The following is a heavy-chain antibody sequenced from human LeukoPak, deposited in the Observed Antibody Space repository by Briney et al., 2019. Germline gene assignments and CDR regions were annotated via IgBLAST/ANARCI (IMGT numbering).Heavy chain of an antibody. D-gene: IGHD3-9*01. J-gene: IGHJ4*02. CDR3: APFQDILTGYYLLDY. CDR2: IGSSSSYI. CDR1: GFTFSSYS. V-gene: IGHV3-21*01. Sequence: GGSLRLSCVASGFTFSSYSMIWVRQAPGKGLEWVSSIGSSSSYIYYVDSVKGRFTISRDNAKNSLYLQMNSLRAEDTAVYYCAPFQDILTGYYLLDYWGQGTLVTVSS.